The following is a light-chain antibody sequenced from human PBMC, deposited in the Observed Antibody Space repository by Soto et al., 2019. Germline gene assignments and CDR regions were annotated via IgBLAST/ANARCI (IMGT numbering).Light chain of an antibody. CDR1: SSDVGGYNY. CDR2: EVS. V-gene: IGLV2-14*01. Sequence: QSALTQPASVSGSPGQSITISCTGTSSDVGGYNYVSWYQQHPGKAPKLMIYEVSNRPSGVSNRFSGSKSGNTASLTISGLQAEDEADYHCQSYDNSLSAWVFGGGTQLTVL. CDR3: QSYDNSLSAWV. J-gene: IGLJ3*02.